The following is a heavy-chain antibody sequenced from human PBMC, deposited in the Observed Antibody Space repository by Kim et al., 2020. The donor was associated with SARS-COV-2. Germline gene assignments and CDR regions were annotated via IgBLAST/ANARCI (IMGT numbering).Heavy chain of an antibody. Sequence: NYAENVKGRVTVSRDNAENSVSLQMSSLRAEDTAIYYCARRGIGWYSHIDYWGQGTLVTVSS. V-gene: IGHV3-11*03. CDR3: ARRGIGWYSHIDY. J-gene: IGHJ4*02. D-gene: IGHD2-15*01.